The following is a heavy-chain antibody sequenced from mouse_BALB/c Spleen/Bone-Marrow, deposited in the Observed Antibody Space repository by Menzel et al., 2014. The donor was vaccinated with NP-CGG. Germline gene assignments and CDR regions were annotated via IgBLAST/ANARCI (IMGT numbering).Heavy chain of an antibody. CDR3: VRSGSSSGYFDY. CDR1: GFTFSSFG. V-gene: IGHV5-17*02. J-gene: IGHJ2*01. CDR2: ISSGSSTI. Sequence: EVQLVESGGGLVQPGGSRKLSCAAFGFTFSSFGMHWVRQAPEKGLEWVAYISSGSSTIYYGDIVMGRFTISRDNPKNTLFLQMTSLRSEDTATYYCVRSGSSSGYFDYWGQGTTLTVSS. D-gene: IGHD1-1*01.